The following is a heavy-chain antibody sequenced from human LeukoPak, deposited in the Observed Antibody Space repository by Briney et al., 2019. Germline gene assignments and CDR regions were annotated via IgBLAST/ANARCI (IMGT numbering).Heavy chain of an antibody. D-gene: IGHD2-15*01. CDR2: VHYSGST. J-gene: IGHJ4*02. CDR3: ATYTRHCSGGTCYSIDY. CDR1: GDSISSYH. V-gene: IGHV4-59*08. Sequence: SETLSLTCTVSGDSISSYHWTWIRQPPGRGLEWIGYVHYSGSTNYNPSLKSRVTISLDTSNNQFSLKLSSVTAADTAIYYCATYTRHCSGGTCYSIDYWGQGTLVTVSS.